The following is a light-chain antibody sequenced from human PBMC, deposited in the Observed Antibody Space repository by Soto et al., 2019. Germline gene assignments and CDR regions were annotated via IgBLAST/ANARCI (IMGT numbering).Light chain of an antibody. CDR1: QSVSSY. CDR2: DAS. V-gene: IGKV3-11*01. Sequence: EIVLTQSPATLSLSPGERATLCCRSSQSVSSYLAWYQQKPGQAPRLLIYDASNRTTGIPARFSGSGSGTDFTLTISSLRPDDFATYYCQQYNDYSAWTFGQGTKV. J-gene: IGKJ1*01. CDR3: QQYNDYSAWT.